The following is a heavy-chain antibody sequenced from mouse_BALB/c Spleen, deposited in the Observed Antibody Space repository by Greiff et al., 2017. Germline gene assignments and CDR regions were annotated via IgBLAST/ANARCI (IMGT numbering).Heavy chain of an antibody. CDR1: GFAFSSYD. J-gene: IGHJ4*01. Sequence: EVQLQESGGGLVKPGGSLKLSCAASGFAFSSYDMSWVRQTPEKRLEWVAYISSGGGSTYYPDTVKGRFTISRDNAKNTLYLQMSSLKSEDTAMYYCARHVGITTTYYYAMDYWGQGTSVTVSS. V-gene: IGHV5-12-1*01. CDR3: ARHVGITTTYYYAMDY. CDR2: ISSGGGST. D-gene: IGHD2-4*01.